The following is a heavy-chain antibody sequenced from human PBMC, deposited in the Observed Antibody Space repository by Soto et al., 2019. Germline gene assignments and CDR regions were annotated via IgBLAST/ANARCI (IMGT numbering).Heavy chain of an antibody. CDR2: IHSDGVNT. V-gene: IGHV3-74*01. J-gene: IGHJ4*02. CDR1: GFTFSSYW. D-gene: IGHD3-10*01. Sequence: VQLVESGGGLVQPGGSLRLSCGASGFTFSSYWMHWVRQAPGKGLVWVSRIHSDGVNTNYADSVKGRFTISRDHAKNPVYLQMNSLRAEDTAVYFCARGLYRDYGHDYWGQGNLVTVSS. CDR3: ARGLYRDYGHDY.